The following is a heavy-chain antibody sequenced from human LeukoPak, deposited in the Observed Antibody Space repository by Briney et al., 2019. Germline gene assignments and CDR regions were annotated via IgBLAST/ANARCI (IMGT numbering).Heavy chain of an antibody. CDR3: ASSSTGEAPESNWFDP. CDR1: GGSFSGYY. J-gene: IGHJ5*02. CDR2: INHSGST. V-gene: IGHV4-34*01. Sequence: KPSETLSLTCAVYGGSFSGYYWSWIRQPPGKGLEWIGEINHSGSTNYNPSLKSRVAISGDTSKNQFSLKLSSVTAADTAVYYCASSSTGEAPESNWFDPWGQGTLVTVSS. D-gene: IGHD4-11*01.